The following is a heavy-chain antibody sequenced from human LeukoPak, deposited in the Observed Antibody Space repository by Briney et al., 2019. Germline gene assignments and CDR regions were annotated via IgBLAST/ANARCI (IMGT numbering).Heavy chain of an antibody. J-gene: IGHJ4*02. CDR2: IYYSGST. CDR1: GGSISSGDYY. V-gene: IGHV4-30-4*01. D-gene: IGHD3-10*01. Sequence: PSETLSLTCTVSGGSISSGDYYWSWIRQPPGKGLEWIGYIYYSGSTYYNPSLKSRVTISVDTSKNQFSLKLSSVTAADTAVYYCASQIGELFPIPLDYWGQGTLVTVSS. CDR3: ASQIGELFPIPLDY.